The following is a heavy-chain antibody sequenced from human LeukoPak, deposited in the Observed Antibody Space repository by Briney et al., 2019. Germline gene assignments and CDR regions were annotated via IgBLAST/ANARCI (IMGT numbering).Heavy chain of an antibody. V-gene: IGHV4-59*01. CDR2: IYYSGST. D-gene: IGHD3-3*01. Sequence: RPSETLSLTCTVSGGSISSYCWSWIRQPPGKGLEWIGYIYYSGSTNYNPSLKSRVTISVDTSKNQFSLKLSSVTAADTAVYYCARNTYDFWSGHTYYYYYMDVWGKGTTVTVSS. J-gene: IGHJ6*03. CDR1: GGSISSYC. CDR3: ARNTYDFWSGHTYYYYYMDV.